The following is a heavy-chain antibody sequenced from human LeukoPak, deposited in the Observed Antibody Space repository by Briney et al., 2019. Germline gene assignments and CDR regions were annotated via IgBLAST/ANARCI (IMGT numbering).Heavy chain of an antibody. CDR2: IYSGGST. CDR1: GFTVSSNY. J-gene: IGHJ4*02. D-gene: IGHD3-10*01. Sequence: GGSLRLSCAASGFTVSSNYMSWVRQAPGKGLEWVSVIYSGGSTCYADSVKGRFTISRGNSKNTLYLQMNSLRAEDTAVYYCARDLRVRGVPFDYWGQGTLVTVSS. V-gene: IGHV3-66*01. CDR3: ARDLRVRGVPFDY.